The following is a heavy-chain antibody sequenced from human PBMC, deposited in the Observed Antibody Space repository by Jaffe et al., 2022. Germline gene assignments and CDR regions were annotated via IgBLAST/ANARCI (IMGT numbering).Heavy chain of an antibody. Sequence: QVQLQESGPGLVKPSETLSLTCAVSGYSISSGYYWGWIRQPPGKGLEWIGSIYHSGSTYYNPSLKSRVTISVDTSKNQFSLKLSSVTAADTAVYYCARGEARGYFDYWGQGTLVTVSS. D-gene: IGHD5-12*01. V-gene: IGHV4-38-2*01. CDR2: IYHSGST. J-gene: IGHJ4*02. CDR1: GYSISSGYY. CDR3: ARGEARGYFDY.